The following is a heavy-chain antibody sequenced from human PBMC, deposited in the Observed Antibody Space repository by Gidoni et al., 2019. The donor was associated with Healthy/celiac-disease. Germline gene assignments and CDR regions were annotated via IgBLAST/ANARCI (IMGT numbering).Heavy chain of an antibody. D-gene: IGHD1-26*01. CDR3: ARYSGSYIYYFDY. Sequence: QVQLQESGPGLVKPSETLSLTCTVSGGSVSSGSYYWSWIRQPPGKGLEWIGYIYYSGSTNYNPSLKSRVTISVDTSKNQFSLKLSSVTAADTAVYYCARYSGSYIYYFDYWGQGTLVTVSS. CDR2: IYYSGST. J-gene: IGHJ4*02. V-gene: IGHV4-61*01. CDR1: GGSVSSGSYY.